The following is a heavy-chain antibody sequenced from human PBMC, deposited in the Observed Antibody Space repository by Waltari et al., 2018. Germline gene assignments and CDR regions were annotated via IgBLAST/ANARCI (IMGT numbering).Heavy chain of an antibody. Sequence: KESGPTLVKPTQTLTLTCTFSGFSLSTSGVGVGWIRQPAGKGLEWIGRIYTSGSTNYNPSLKSRVTISVDTSKNQFSLKLSSVTAADTAVYYCAGLVVVPASSTFDIWGQGTMVTVSS. CDR1: GFSLSTSG. D-gene: IGHD2-2*01. CDR3: AGLVVVPASSTFDI. CDR2: IYTSGST. J-gene: IGHJ3*02. V-gene: IGHV4-61*02.